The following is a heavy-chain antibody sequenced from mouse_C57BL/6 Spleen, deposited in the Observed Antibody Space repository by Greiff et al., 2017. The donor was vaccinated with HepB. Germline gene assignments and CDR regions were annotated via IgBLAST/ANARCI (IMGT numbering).Heavy chain of an antibody. CDR3: ARAAPTTVGAPHWYFDV. J-gene: IGHJ1*03. Sequence: VQLQQSGAELVRPGASVKLSCKASGYTFTDYYINWVKQRPGQGLEWIARIYPGSGNTYYNEKFKGKATLTAEKSSSTAYMQLSSLTSEDAAVYFCARAAPTTVGAPHWYFDVWGTVTTVTVSS. CDR1: GYTFTDYY. D-gene: IGHD1-1*01. CDR2: IYPGSGNT. V-gene: IGHV1-76*01.